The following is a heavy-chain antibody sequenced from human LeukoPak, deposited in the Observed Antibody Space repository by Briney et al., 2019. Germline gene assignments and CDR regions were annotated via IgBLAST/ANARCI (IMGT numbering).Heavy chain of an antibody. Sequence: GSVQVSCQASGYTFTCYYMHWVRPAPGQGLEWMGWINPNSGGTNYAQKFQGRVTMTRDTSISTAYMELSRLRSDDTAVYYCARELGTVVSGHACDIWGQGTMVTVSS. CDR3: ARELGTVVSGHACDI. CDR2: INPNSGGT. CDR1: GYTFTCYY. V-gene: IGHV1-2*02. J-gene: IGHJ3*02. D-gene: IGHD4-23*01.